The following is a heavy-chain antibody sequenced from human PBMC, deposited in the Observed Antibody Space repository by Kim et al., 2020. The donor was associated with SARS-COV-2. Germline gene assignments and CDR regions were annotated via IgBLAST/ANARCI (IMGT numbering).Heavy chain of an antibody. CDR1: GGSFSGYY. Sequence: SETLSLTCAVYGGSFSGYYWSWIRQPPGKGLEWIGEINHSGSTNYNPSLKSRVTISVDTSKNQFSLKLSSVTAADTAVYYCANWSPSGAFDIWGQGTMVTVSS. V-gene: IGHV4-34*01. D-gene: IGHD1-1*01. J-gene: IGHJ3*02. CDR2: INHSGST. CDR3: ANWSPSGAFDI.